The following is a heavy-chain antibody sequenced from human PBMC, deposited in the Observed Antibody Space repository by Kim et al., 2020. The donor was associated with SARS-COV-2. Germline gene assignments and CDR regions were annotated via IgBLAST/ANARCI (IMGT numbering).Heavy chain of an antibody. J-gene: IGHJ6*02. CDR2: IWSDGSNK. CDR3: AREEDFWSGYFKYYYYRMGV. CDR1: GFTFSNYG. Sequence: GGSLRLSCAASGFTFSNYGMHWVRQAPGKGLEWVAVIWSDGSNKHYADSVKGRFTISRDNSKNTLYLQMNSLRAEDTAVYYCAREEDFWSGYFKYYYYRMGVWGQGTTVTVSS. V-gene: IGHV3-33*01. D-gene: IGHD3-3*01.